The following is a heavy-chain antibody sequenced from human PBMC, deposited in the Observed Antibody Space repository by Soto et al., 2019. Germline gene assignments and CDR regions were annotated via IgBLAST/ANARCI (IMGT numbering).Heavy chain of an antibody. CDR2: MNPNSGNT. J-gene: IGHJ6*02. Sequence: QVQLVQSGAEVKKPGASVKVSCKASGYTFTSYDINWVRQATGQGLEWMGWMNPNSGNTGYAQKFQGRVTMTKNTSISTAYMELSSLRSEDTAVYYCARGRAYSSSSSSYYYGMDVWGQGTTVTVSS. V-gene: IGHV1-8*01. D-gene: IGHD6-6*01. CDR1: GYTFTSYD. CDR3: ARGRAYSSSSSSYYYGMDV.